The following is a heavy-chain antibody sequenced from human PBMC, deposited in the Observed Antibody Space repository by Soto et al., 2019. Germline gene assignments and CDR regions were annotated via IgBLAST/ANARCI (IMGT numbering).Heavy chain of an antibody. CDR2: INKNGFTI. CDR3: ARGAVTGTSLFDY. J-gene: IGHJ4*02. D-gene: IGHD6-19*01. V-gene: IGHV3-48*02. CDR1: GFTLTTYS. Sequence: EGSLRLSCAVSGFTLTTYSMNWVRPAPGKGLEWISFINKNGFTIYYADSVKGRFTISRDYAKNSLYLQMDSLRHEDTAVYYCARGAVTGTSLFDYWGLGTMVTVSS.